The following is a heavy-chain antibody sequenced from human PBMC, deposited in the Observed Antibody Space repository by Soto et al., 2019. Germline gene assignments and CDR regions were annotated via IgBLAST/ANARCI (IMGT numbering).Heavy chain of an antibody. CDR1: GGSINSGGYY. CDR2: IYYTGST. D-gene: IGHD3-10*01. Sequence: PSETLSLTCTVSGGSINSGGYYWSWIRQHPGKGLEWIAYIYYTGSTYYNPSLKSRVTISADTSKNQFSLKLSSVTAADTAVYYRAKVDMVRGLPGGAFHIWGQGTMVTVSS. V-gene: IGHV4-31*03. J-gene: IGHJ3*02. CDR3: AKVDMVRGLPGGAFHI.